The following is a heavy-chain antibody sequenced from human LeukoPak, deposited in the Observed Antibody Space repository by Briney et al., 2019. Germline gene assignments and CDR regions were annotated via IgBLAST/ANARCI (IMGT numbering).Heavy chain of an antibody. V-gene: IGHV4-39*01. Sequence: SETLSLTCTVSGGSLISSGYYWGWVRQPPGKGLEWLASSYYGGTTYYDPSLKSRVTISVDTSKTQPSLKLSSLTAADTAVYYCARHEYSGSYYGLSWFDPWGQGTLVTVSS. CDR2: SYYGGTT. J-gene: IGHJ5*02. CDR1: GGSLISSGYY. CDR3: ARHEYSGSYYGLSWFDP. D-gene: IGHD1-26*01.